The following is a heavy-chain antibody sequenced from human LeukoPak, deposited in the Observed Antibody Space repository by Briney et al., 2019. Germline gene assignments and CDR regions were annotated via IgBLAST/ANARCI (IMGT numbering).Heavy chain of an antibody. CDR1: GYTFTGYY. CDR3: ARARYREINYAYAGGFYYMDV. Sequence: GASVKVSCKASGYTFTGYYMHWVRQAPGQGLEWMGWINPNSGGTNYAQKFQGRVTMTRDTSISTAYMELSRLRSDDTAVYYCARARYREINYAYAGGFYYMDVWGKGTTVTVSS. CDR2: INPNSGGT. V-gene: IGHV1-2*02. J-gene: IGHJ6*03. D-gene: IGHD1-26*01.